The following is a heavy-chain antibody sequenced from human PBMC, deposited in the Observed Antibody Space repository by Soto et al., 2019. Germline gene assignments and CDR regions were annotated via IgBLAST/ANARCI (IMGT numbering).Heavy chain of an antibody. CDR2: MYYRGNT. Sequence: PSETLCLTSTVAGGSISSDYYWGWIRQPPGKGLEWIGSMYYRGNTYYSPSLKSRITMSVDTSKNQFSLRLSSVTAADTAVYYCARPSRLLPSHFDYWGQGTLVTVSS. J-gene: IGHJ4*02. CDR3: ARPSRLLPSHFDY. V-gene: IGHV4-39*01. CDR1: GGSISSDYY. D-gene: IGHD1-26*01.